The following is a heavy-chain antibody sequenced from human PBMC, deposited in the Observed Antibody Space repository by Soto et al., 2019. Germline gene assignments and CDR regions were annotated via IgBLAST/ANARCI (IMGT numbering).Heavy chain of an antibody. V-gene: IGHV3-30*18. J-gene: IGHJ4*02. Sequence: GGSLRLSCAASGFTFSSYGMHWVRQAPGKGLEWVAVISYDGSNKYYADSVKGRFTISRDNSKNTLYLQMNSLRAEDTAVYYCAKDLSYAWFGEFGVDYWGQGTLVTVSS. CDR1: GFTFSSYG. CDR3: AKDLSYAWFGEFGVDY. D-gene: IGHD3-10*01. CDR2: ISYDGSNK.